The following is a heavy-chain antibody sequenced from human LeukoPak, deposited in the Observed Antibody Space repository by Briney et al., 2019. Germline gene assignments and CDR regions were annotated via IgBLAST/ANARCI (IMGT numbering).Heavy chain of an antibody. CDR3: ATYSNGREFQY. J-gene: IGHJ1*01. CDR2: ISYDGSNK. V-gene: IGHV3-30*03. CDR1: GFTFSSYG. D-gene: IGHD3-22*01. Sequence: GGSLRLSCAASGFTFSSYGMHWVRQAPGKGLEWVAVISYDGSNKYYADSVKGRFTISRDNSKNTLYLQMNSLRAEDTAVYYCATYSNGREFQYWGQGTLVTVSS.